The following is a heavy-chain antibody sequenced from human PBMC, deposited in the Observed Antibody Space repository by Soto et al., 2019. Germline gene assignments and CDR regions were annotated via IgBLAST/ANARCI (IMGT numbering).Heavy chain of an antibody. CDR2: TIPIFGTA. J-gene: IGHJ6*02. V-gene: IGHV1-69*13. CDR3: ARVRVDTAMADYYYGMDV. CDR1: GGTFSSYA. D-gene: IGHD5-18*01. Sequence: SVKVSCKASGGTFSSYAISWVRQAPGQGLEWMGGTIPIFGTANYAQKFQGRVTITADESTSTAYMELSSLRSEDTAVYYCARVRVDTAMADYYYGMDVWGQGTTVTVSS.